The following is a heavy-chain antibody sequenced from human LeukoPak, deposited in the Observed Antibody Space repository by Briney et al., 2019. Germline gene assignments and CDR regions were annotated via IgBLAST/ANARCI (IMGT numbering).Heavy chain of an antibody. CDR3: ARHRSYYGSGSYYSRRYYYYYMDV. Sequence: SETLSLTCTVSGGPIRSTSSYWGWIRQPPGKRLEWIGSIYYSGSSYYNPSLKSRVTISVDTSKNQFSLNLSSVTAADTAVYYCARHRSYYGSGSYYSRRYYYYYMDVWGKGTTVTISS. CDR2: IYYSGSS. D-gene: IGHD3-10*01. CDR1: GGPIRSTSSY. V-gene: IGHV4-39*01. J-gene: IGHJ6*03.